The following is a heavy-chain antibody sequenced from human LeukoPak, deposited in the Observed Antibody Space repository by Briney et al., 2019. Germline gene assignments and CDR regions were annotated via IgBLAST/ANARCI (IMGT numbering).Heavy chain of an antibody. V-gene: IGHV4-59*01. J-gene: IGHJ4*02. CDR1: GGSISSYY. CDR2: IYYSGST. D-gene: IGHD3-22*01. Sequence: SETLSLTCTVSGGSISSYYWSWIRQPPGKGLEWIGCIYYSGSTNYNPSLKSRVTISVDTSKNQFSLKLSSVTAADTAVYYCARRGYYYDSSGYYWDYYFDYWGQGTLVTVSS. CDR3: ARRGYYYDSSGYYWDYYFDY.